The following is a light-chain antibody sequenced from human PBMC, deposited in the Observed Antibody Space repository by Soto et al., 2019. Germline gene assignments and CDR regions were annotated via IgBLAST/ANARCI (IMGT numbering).Light chain of an antibody. CDR1: QGINNY. J-gene: IGKJ1*01. CDR3: QQYNSYPWT. CDR2: ATS. V-gene: IGKV1-16*01. Sequence: DIQMTQSPPSLSASVGDRVTITCRASQGINNYLAWFQQQPGKAPKPLIFATSSLHSGVPSRFSGSGSGTEFTLTITNLQPEDFAAYFCQQYNSYPWTFGQGTKV.